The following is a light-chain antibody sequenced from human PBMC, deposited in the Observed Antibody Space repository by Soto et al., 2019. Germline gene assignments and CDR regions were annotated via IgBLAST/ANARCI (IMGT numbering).Light chain of an antibody. CDR1: QSISSY. CDR2: AAS. J-gene: IGKJ1*01. V-gene: IGKV1-39*01. Sequence: IQMTQSPSSLSASVGDRVTITCRASQSISSYLNWYQQKPGKAPKLLIYAASSLQSGVPSRFSGSGSGTDFTLTISSLQPEDFATYYCQQSYSTFWTFGQGTKLDIK. CDR3: QQSYSTFWT.